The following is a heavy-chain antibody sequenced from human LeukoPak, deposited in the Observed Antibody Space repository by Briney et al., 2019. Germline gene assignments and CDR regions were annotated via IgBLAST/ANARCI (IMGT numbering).Heavy chain of an antibody. CDR3: ANAYSSSWYLVDY. Sequence: GGSLRLSCAASGFTFSGYAMSWVRQAPGKGLEWVSAISGSGGSTYYADSVKGRFTISRDNSKNTLYLQMNSLRAEDTAVYYCANAYSSSWYLVDYWGQGTLVTVSS. CDR2: ISGSGGST. J-gene: IGHJ4*02. D-gene: IGHD6-13*01. CDR1: GFTFSGYA. V-gene: IGHV3-23*01.